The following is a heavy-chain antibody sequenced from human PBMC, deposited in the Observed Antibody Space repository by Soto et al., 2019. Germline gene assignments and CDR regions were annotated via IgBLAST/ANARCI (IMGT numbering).Heavy chain of an antibody. Sequence: PGGSLRLSCAASGFTVSSNYMSWVRQAPGKGLEWVSTISGSGGTTYYADSVKGRFTISRDNSKNTLYLQMNSLSNEDTAVYYCAKDQYSGSPGKPDYWGQGTLVTVSS. CDR2: ISGSGGTT. V-gene: IGHV3-23*01. D-gene: IGHD1-26*01. CDR1: GFTVSSNY. J-gene: IGHJ4*02. CDR3: AKDQYSGSPGKPDY.